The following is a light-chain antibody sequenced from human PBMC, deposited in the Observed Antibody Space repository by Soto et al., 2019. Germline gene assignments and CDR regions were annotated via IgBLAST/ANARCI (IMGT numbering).Light chain of an antibody. V-gene: IGLV1-44*01. J-gene: IGLJ1*01. CDR1: SSNIGSHT. CDR2: SNN. Sequence: QSVLTQPPSASGTPGQRITISCSGSSSNIGSHTVNWHQQVPGTAPKLLIYSNNERPSGVPDRFSGSKSGTSASLAISGLQSGDEADYYCTSKTSSITYVVGTGTKLTVL. CDR3: TSKTSSITYV.